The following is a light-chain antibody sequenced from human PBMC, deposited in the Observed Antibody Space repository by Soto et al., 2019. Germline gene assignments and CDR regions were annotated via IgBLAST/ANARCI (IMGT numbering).Light chain of an antibody. J-gene: IGKJ2*01. V-gene: IGKV3-11*01. Sequence: EIVLTQSPATPSLSPGERATLSCRASQSVSSYLAWYQQKPGQAPRLLIYDASNRATGIPARFSGSGSGTDFTLTISSLEPEEFAVYYCQQRSNWYTFGQGTKLEIK. CDR1: QSVSSY. CDR3: QQRSNWYT. CDR2: DAS.